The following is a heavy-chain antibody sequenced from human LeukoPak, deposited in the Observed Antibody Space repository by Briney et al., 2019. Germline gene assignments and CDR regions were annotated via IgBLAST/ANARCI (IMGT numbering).Heavy chain of an antibody. Sequence: GGSLRLSCAASGFTFLSYGMHWVRQAPGKGLEWLSTIYFGEDTNYADSVKGRFTISRDNSRNTLDLQMNSLRVEDTAIYYCARERYSNDYEAWGQGILVTVSS. J-gene: IGHJ5*02. CDR2: IYFGEDT. D-gene: IGHD6-25*01. V-gene: IGHV3-NL1*01. CDR3: ARERYSNDYEA. CDR1: GFTFLSYG.